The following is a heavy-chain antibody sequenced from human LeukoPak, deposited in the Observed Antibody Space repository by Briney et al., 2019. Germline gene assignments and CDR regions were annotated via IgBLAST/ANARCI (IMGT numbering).Heavy chain of an antibody. Sequence: GGSLRLSCAASGFTFSSYAMSWVRQAPGKGLERVSTISDSGGSTYYADSVKGRFTISRDNSKNTLYLQMNSLRAEDTAVYYCVRDWTYAFDLWGQGTMVTVSS. V-gene: IGHV3-23*01. J-gene: IGHJ3*01. CDR2: ISDSGGST. CDR3: VRDWTYAFDL. D-gene: IGHD3/OR15-3a*01. CDR1: GFTFSSYA.